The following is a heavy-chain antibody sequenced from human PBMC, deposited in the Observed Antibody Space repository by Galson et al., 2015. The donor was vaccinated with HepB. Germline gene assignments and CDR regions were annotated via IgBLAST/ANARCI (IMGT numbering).Heavy chain of an antibody. D-gene: IGHD1-26*01. V-gene: IGHV3-15*07. CDR2: IKSKTDGGTT. Sequence: SLRLSCAASGFTFSNAWMNWVRQAPGKGLEWVGRIKSKTDGGTTDYAATVKGTFTIASDDSKNTLYLQIDSLRAEDTAEYYCYGASGDAFDIWGQGTMVTVSS. CDR1: GFTFSNAW. J-gene: IGHJ3*02. CDR3: YGASGDAFDI.